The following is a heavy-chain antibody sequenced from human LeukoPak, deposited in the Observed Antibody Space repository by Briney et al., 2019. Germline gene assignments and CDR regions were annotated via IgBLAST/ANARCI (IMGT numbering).Heavy chain of an antibody. Sequence: GESLKISCKGSGYSFTGYWIGWVRQMPGKELEWMGSIYPVNSDTRYSPSFQGQVTMSVDKSISTAYLQWNSLKASDTAMYYCARSGTYYNWFDTWGRGTLVTVSS. J-gene: IGHJ5*02. CDR1: GYSFTGYW. CDR2: IYPVNSDT. D-gene: IGHD1-26*01. V-gene: IGHV5-51*01. CDR3: ARSGTYYNWFDT.